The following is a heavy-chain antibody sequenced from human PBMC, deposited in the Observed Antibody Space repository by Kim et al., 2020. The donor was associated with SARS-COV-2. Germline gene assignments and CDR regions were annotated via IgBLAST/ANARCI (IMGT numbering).Heavy chain of an antibody. Sequence: SETLSLTCTVSGGSISSSSYYWGWIRQPPGKGLEWIGSIYYSGSTYYNPALKRRVTISVDTSKNQFSLKLSSVTAAATAVYCCARHPNQTEYSSCWYVD. J-gene: IGHJ4*01. CDR1: GGSISSSSYY. V-gene: IGHV4-39*01. D-gene: IGHD6-13*01. CDR3: ARHPNQTEYSSCWYVD. CDR2: IYYSGST.